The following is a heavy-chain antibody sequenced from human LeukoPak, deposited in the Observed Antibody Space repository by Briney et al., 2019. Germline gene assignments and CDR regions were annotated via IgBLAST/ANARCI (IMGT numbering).Heavy chain of an antibody. Sequence: GGSLRLSCAASGFTFSSYEMNWVRQAPGKGLEWVSYISSSGSTVYYADSVKGRFTISRDNAKNSLYLQMNSLRAEDTAVYYCARLVVGARENGMDVWGQGTTVTVSS. D-gene: IGHD1-26*01. CDR3: ARLVVGARENGMDV. V-gene: IGHV3-48*03. CDR1: GFTFSSYE. J-gene: IGHJ6*02. CDR2: ISSSGSTV.